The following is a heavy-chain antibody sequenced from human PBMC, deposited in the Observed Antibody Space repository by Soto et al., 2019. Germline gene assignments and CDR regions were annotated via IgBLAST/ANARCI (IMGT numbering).Heavy chain of an antibody. CDR1: GCSISSYD. D-gene: IGHD2-8*02. Sequence: SETLSLTCTVSGCSISSYDWSWIRQPPGMGLEWIGDIYHRGTTNYNPSLKSRVTISADTSKNQFSLKLTSVTAADTAVYYCARDKITGLFDYWGQGTLVTVSS. CDR3: ARDKITGLFDY. V-gene: IGHV4-59*12. CDR2: IYHRGTT. J-gene: IGHJ4*02.